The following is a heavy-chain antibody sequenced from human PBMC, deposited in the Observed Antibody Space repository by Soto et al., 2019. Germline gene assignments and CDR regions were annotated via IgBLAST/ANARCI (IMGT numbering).Heavy chain of an antibody. J-gene: IGHJ3*02. Sequence: GASVKVSCKASGYTFTSYGISWVRQAPGQGLEWMGWISAYNGNTNYAQKLQGRVTMTTDTSTSTAYMELRSLRSDDTAVYYCARDVGYPLEGSDAFDIWGQGTMVTVSS. CDR3: ARDVGYPLEGSDAFDI. D-gene: IGHD6-13*01. CDR2: ISAYNGNT. V-gene: IGHV1-18*01. CDR1: GYTFTSYG.